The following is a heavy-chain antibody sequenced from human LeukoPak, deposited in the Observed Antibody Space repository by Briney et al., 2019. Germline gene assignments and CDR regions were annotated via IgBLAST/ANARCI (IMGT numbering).Heavy chain of an antibody. CDR3: VGGGFGEFFDY. CDR1: GGSISSGSYY. J-gene: IGHJ4*02. V-gene: IGHV4-61*02. CDR2: IYTSGST. Sequence: SETLSLTCTVSGGSISSGSYYWSWIRQPAGKGLEWIGRIYTSGSTNYNPSLKSRVTISVDTSKNQFSLKLSSVTAADTAVYYCVGGGFGEFFDYWGQGTLVTVSS. D-gene: IGHD3-10*01.